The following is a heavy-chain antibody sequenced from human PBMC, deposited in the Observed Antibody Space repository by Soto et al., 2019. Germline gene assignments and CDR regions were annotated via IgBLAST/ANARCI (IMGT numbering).Heavy chain of an antibody. D-gene: IGHD3-10*01. Sequence: SVKVSCKASGGTFSSYAISWVRQAPGQGIEWIGGIITIFDTANYAQKFQGRVTITADESTSTAYMELSSLRSEDTAVYYCARAEWFGEFHYYFDYWGQGTLVTVSS. J-gene: IGHJ4*02. CDR2: IITIFDTA. CDR1: GGTFSSYA. V-gene: IGHV1-69*13. CDR3: ARAEWFGEFHYYFDY.